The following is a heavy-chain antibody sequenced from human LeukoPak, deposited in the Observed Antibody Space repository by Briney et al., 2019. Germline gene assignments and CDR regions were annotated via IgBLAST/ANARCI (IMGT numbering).Heavy chain of an antibody. CDR3: ARVRGMYSYGRAWYFDL. J-gene: IGHJ4*02. Sequence: AAVKVSFTVSRYTLIESSMQWVGQAPGKGGEWMGGFDPEEGETIYAQNFQGRVTMTEDTSPDPAYLELRSPRSAETAVYFCARVRGMYSYGRAWYFDLWGQGTLVTVSS. D-gene: IGHD5-18*01. CDR2: FDPEEGET. CDR1: RYTLIESS. V-gene: IGHV1-24*01.